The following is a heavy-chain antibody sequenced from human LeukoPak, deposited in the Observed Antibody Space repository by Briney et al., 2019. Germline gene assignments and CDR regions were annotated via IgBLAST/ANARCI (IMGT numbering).Heavy chain of an antibody. CDR1: GFTFSSYA. CDR2: ISGSGGST. CDR3: ARAPHEPNFDY. Sequence: GGSLRLSCAASGFTFSSYAMSWVRQAPGKGLEWVSAISGSGGSTYYADSVKGRFTISRDNAKNSLYLQMNSLRAEDTAVYYCARAPHEPNFDYWGQGTLVTVSS. V-gene: IGHV3-23*01. D-gene: IGHD1-14*01. J-gene: IGHJ4*02.